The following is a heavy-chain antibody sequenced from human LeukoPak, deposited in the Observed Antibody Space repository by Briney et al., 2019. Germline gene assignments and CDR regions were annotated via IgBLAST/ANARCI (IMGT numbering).Heavy chain of an antibody. V-gene: IGHV4-39*07. CDR3: ARKKWLRLYYFDY. Sequence: PSETLSLTCTVSGDSISSRTSDFWGWIRQSPGKGLEWIGEINHSGSTNYNPSLKSRVTISVDTSKNQFSLKLSSVTAADTAVYYCARKKWLRLYYFDYWGQGTLVTVSS. D-gene: IGHD5-12*01. CDR1: GDSISSRTSDF. CDR2: INHSGST. J-gene: IGHJ4*02.